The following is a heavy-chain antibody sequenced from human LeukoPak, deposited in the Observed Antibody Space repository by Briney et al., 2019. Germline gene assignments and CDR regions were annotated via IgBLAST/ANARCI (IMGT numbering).Heavy chain of an antibody. D-gene: IGHD6-13*01. CDR1: GFTFSSYA. CDR2: ISGSGGST. V-gene: IGHV3-23*01. Sequence: GGFLRLSCAASGFTFSSYAMSWVRQAPGKGPYWVSAISGSGGSTYYADSVKGRFTISRDNSKNTLYLQMNSLRAEDTAVYYCAKFPSVAAAGNHSYWGQGTLVTVSS. CDR3: AKFPSVAAAGNHSY. J-gene: IGHJ4*02.